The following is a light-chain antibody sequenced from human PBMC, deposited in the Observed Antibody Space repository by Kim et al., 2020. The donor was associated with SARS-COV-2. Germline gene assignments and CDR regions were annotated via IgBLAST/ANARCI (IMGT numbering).Light chain of an antibody. CDR2: YDS. CDR3: QVWDSGSDHWV. V-gene: IGLV3-21*04. CDR1: NIGSKS. J-gene: IGLJ3*02. Sequence: SYELTQPPSVSVAPGKTARITCGGNNIGSKSVHWYQQKPGQAPVLVIYYDSDRPSGIPERFSGSNSGNTATLTISRVDAGDEADYYCQVWDSGSDHWVF.